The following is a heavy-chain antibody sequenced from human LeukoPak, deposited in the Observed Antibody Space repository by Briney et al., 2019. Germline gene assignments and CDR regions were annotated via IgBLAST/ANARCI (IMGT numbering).Heavy chain of an antibody. D-gene: IGHD5-12*01. CDR1: GFTFSSYW. J-gene: IGHJ4*02. V-gene: IGHV3-7*03. CDR2: IKQDGSDT. Sequence: PGGSLRLSCAVSGFTFSSYWMTWVRQAPGKGLEWVANIKQDGSDTYSVDSVKGRFTISRDNAKNSLYLEMNSLRVEDTAVYYCATSGYSGYEIDYWGQGTLVAVSS. CDR3: ATSGYSGYEIDY.